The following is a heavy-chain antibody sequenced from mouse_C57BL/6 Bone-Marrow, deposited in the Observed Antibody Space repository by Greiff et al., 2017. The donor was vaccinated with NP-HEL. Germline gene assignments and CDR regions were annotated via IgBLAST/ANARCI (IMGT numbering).Heavy chain of an antibody. CDR3: ARVPLITTEEAMDY. V-gene: IGHV3-6*01. CDR2: ISYDGSN. D-gene: IGHD1-1*01. Sequence: EVQLQESGPGLVKPSQSLSLTCSVTGYSITSGYYWNWIRQFPGNKLEWMGYISYDGSNNYNPSLKNRISITRDTSKNQFFLKLNSVTTEDTATDYCARVPLITTEEAMDYWGQGTSVTVSS. J-gene: IGHJ4*01. CDR1: GYSITSGYY.